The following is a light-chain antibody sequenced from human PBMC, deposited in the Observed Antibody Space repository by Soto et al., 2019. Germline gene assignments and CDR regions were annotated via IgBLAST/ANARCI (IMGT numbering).Light chain of an antibody. CDR1: ESVLYSSNNKNY. Sequence: DIVMTQSPDSLAVSLCERATINCKSSESVLYSSNNKNYLAWYQQKPGQPPKLLIYWASTRESGVPDRFSGSGSGTDFTLTISSLQAEDVAVYYCQQYYSTPPITFGQGTRLEI. V-gene: IGKV4-1*01. J-gene: IGKJ5*01. CDR3: QQYYSTPPIT. CDR2: WAS.